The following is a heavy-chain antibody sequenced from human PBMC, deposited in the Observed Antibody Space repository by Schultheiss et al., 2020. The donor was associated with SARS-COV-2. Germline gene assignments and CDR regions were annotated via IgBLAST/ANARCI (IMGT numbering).Heavy chain of an antibody. CDR2: IYYSGST. V-gene: IGHV4-61*08. J-gene: IGHJ4*02. CDR3: ARRRAGYSYGL. CDR1: GGSISSGDYY. Sequence: SETLSLTCTVSGGSISSGDYYWSWIRQPPGKGLEWIGYIYYSGSTNYNPSLKSRVTISVDTSKNQFSLKLSSVTAADTAVYYCARRRAGYSYGLWGQGTLVTVSS. D-gene: IGHD5-18*01.